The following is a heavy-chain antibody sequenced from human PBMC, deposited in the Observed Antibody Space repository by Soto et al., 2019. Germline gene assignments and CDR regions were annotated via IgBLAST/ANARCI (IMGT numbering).Heavy chain of an antibody. CDR1: RGSFSGFY. D-gene: IGHD5-18*01. Sequence: QVQLQQWGAGLLKPSETLALTCGVYRGSFSGFYWSWIRQTPGKGLEWIGEINHSGTTNYNPSFKNRVSISVDMTTNNFSLKMTSVTAADAAVYYCARGRGYVYGSNFYGMDVWGRGTTVTVSS. J-gene: IGHJ6*02. V-gene: IGHV4-34*01. CDR2: INHSGTT. CDR3: ARGRGYVYGSNFYGMDV.